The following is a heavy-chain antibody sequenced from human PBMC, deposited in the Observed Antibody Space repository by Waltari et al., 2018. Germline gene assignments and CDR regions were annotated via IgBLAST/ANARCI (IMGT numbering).Heavy chain of an antibody. D-gene: IGHD6-19*01. V-gene: IGHV3-23*01. Sequence: VQLSESGGGLAQPGGSLRLSCVASEFTLSNSAMSWVRQAPGKRLEWVSAIVRSGGTDYIYSVKGRFTISRDNAKNTVYLQMNSLRAEDTAVYYCAKCEMYDSGWCAFFRYWGRGTLVTVSS. CDR1: EFTLSNSA. CDR2: IVRSGGT. CDR3: AKCEMYDSGWCAFFRY. J-gene: IGHJ4*02.